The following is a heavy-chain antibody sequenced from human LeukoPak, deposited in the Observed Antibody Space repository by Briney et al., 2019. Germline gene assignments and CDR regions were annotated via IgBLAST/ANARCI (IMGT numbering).Heavy chain of an antibody. D-gene: IGHD2-21*01. CDR2: TNPNSGNT. CDR1: GYTFTGYY. J-gene: IGHJ6*03. V-gene: IGHV1-18*04. Sequence: ASVNVSCKASGYTFTGYYMHWVRQAPGQGLEWMGWTNPNSGNTNYAQKLQGRVTMTTDTSTSTAYMELRSLRSGDTAVYYCARPQVGQGGNGYLYYYYYMDVWGKGTTVTVSS. CDR3: ARPQVGQGGNGYLYYYYYMDV.